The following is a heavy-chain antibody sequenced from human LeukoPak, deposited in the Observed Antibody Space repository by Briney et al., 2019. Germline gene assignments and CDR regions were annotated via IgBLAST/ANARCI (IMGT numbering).Heavy chain of an antibody. CDR2: ISGSGGST. J-gene: IGHJ3*02. CDR1: GFTFSSYA. Sequence: GGSLRLSCAASGFTFSSYAMSWVRQAPGKGLEWVSAISGSGGSTYYADSVKGRFTISRDNSKNTLYLQMNSLRAEDTAVYYCAKDRRRIRFLESFDAIDIWGQGTMVTVSS. CDR3: AKDRRRIRFLESFDAIDI. D-gene: IGHD3-3*01. V-gene: IGHV3-23*01.